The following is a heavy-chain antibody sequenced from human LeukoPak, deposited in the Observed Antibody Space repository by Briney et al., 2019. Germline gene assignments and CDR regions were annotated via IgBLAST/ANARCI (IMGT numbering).Heavy chain of an antibody. CDR1: GDPIVSGPYY. CDR2: MRISRTT. CDR3: ARDRFGDHSQNYYELGY. V-gene: IGHV4-61*02. Sequence: SETLSLTCTVSGDPIVSGPYYWSWIRQPAGKGLEWIGRMRISRTTNYNPSFKSRATISADTSKNQFSLMLTSVTAADTAVYYCARDRFGDHSQNYYELGYWGQGKLVTISS. J-gene: IGHJ4*02. D-gene: IGHD3-3*01.